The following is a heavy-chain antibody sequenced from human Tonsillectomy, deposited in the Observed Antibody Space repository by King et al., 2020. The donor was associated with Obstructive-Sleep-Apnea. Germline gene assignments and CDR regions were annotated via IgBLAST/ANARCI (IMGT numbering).Heavy chain of an antibody. J-gene: IGHJ6*02. D-gene: IGHD5-18*01. Sequence: TLKESGPVLVKPTETLTLTCTVSGFSLSNTRMGVSWIRQPPGKALEWLAHIFSNDEKSHSTSLQSRLTISKATPKSQVVLTMANMDPVDTATYYCARIRVDTAMVTQIYYYYYGMDVWGQGPTVTVSS. CDR3: ARIRVDTAMVTQIYYYYYGMDV. CDR1: GFSLSNTRMG. CDR2: IFSNDEK. V-gene: IGHV2-26*01.